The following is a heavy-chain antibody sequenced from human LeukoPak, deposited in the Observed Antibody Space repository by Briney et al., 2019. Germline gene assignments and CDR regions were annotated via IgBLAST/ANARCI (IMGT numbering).Heavy chain of an antibody. CDR3: ARGAYCGGDCYFFDY. D-gene: IGHD2-21*02. Sequence: GGSLRLSCAASGFTFSTYSMNWVRQAPGKGLEWVSNIRSSSSTIYYADSVKGRFTIPRDNAKNSLYLQMNSLRDEDTAVYYCARGAYCGGDCYFFDYWGQGTLVTVSS. CDR1: GFTFSTYS. V-gene: IGHV3-48*02. J-gene: IGHJ4*02. CDR2: IRSSSSTI.